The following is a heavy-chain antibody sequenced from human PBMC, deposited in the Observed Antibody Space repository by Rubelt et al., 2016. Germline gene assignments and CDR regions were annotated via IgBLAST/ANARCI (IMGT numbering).Heavy chain of an antibody. D-gene: IGHD4-11*01. Sequence: QVQLVESGGGVVQPGRSLRLSCAASGFTFSSYAMHWVRQAPGKGLEWVAVISYAGSNKYYADSVKGRFTISRDNSKNTLYLQMNSLRAEDTAVYYCARRLGRGYGMDVWGQGTTVTVSS. J-gene: IGHJ6*02. CDR1: GFTFSSYA. V-gene: IGHV3-30*04. CDR3: ARRLGRGYGMDV. CDR2: ISYAGSNK.